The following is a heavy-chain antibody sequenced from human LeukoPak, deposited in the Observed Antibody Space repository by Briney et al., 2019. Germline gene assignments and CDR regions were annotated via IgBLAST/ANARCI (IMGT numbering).Heavy chain of an antibody. J-gene: IGHJ4*02. CDR3: AREGYDYVWGSYRQYYFDY. CDR1: GFTFSSYG. Sequence: PGGSLRLSCAASGFTFSSYGMHWVRQAPGKGLEWVAVIWYDGSNKYYTDSVKGQFTISRDNSKNTLCLQMNSLRAEDTAVYYCAREGYDYVWGSYRQYYFDYWGQGTLVTVSS. V-gene: IGHV3-33*01. D-gene: IGHD3-16*02. CDR2: IWYDGSNK.